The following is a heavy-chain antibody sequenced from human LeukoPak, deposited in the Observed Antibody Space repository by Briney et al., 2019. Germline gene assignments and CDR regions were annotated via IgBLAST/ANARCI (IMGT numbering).Heavy chain of an antibody. CDR3: VRIAAAVPGYYYFDY. D-gene: IGHD6-13*01. CDR1: GGSISSGGYY. CDR2: IYYSGST. V-gene: IGHV4-31*03. Sequence: SETLSLTCTVSGGSISSGGYYWSWIRQHPGKGLEWIGYIYYSGSTYYNPSLKSRVTISVDTSKNQFSLKLSSVTAADTAVYYCVRIAAAVPGYYYFDYWGQGTLVTVSS. J-gene: IGHJ4*02.